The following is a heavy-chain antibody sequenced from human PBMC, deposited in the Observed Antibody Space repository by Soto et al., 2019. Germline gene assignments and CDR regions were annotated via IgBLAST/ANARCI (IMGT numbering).Heavy chain of an antibody. V-gene: IGHV4-59*01. D-gene: IGHD3-22*01. J-gene: IGHJ6*02. Sequence: SETLSLTCTVSGGSISSYYWSWIRQPPGKGLEWIGYIYYSGSTNYNPSLKSRVTISVDTSKNQFSLKLSSVTAADTAVYYCGRDPGYYDSSGYDYYYYYGMDVWGQGTTVTVSS. CDR2: IYYSGST. CDR1: GGSISSYY. CDR3: GRDPGYYDSSGYDYYYYYGMDV.